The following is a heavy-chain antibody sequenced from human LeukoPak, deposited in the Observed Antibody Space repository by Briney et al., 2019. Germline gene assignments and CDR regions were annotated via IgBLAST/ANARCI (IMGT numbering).Heavy chain of an antibody. D-gene: IGHD3-22*01. J-gene: IGHJ4*02. CDR2: INPNSGGT. CDR1: GYTFTGYY. V-gene: IGHV1-2*02. CDR3: ASSDYYDSSGYSN. Sequence: ASVKVSCKASGYTFTGYYMHWVRQAPGQGLEWMGWINPNSGGTNYAQKFQGRVTMTRDTSISTAYMELSRLRSDDTAVYCCASSDYYDSSGYSNWGQGTLVTGSS.